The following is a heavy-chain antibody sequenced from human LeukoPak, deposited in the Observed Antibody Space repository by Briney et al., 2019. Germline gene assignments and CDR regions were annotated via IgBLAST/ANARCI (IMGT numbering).Heavy chain of an antibody. Sequence: GGSLRLSCAASGFTFTNNWMTWFRQAPGKGLEWVANINEDGSEKNYVDSVKGRFTISRDNAKNSVYLQMNNLRVEETAVYYCARGRGWIDPWGQGTLVTVSS. CDR1: GFTFTNNW. CDR3: ARGRGWIDP. D-gene: IGHD5-24*01. CDR2: INEDGSEK. V-gene: IGHV3-7*01. J-gene: IGHJ5*02.